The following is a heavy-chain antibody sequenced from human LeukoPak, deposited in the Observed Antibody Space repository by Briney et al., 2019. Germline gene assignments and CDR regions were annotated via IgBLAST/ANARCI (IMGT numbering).Heavy chain of an antibody. J-gene: IGHJ3*02. D-gene: IGHD1-7*01. Sequence: GASVKVSCKASGYTFTGYYLHWVQQAPGQGLEWMGWINPNSGGTNYAQKFQGWVIMTRDTSISTAYMELSRLRSDDTAVYYCATSGTTESAFDTWGQGTLVTVSS. V-gene: IGHV1-2*04. CDR2: INPNSGGT. CDR1: GYTFTGYY. CDR3: ATSGTTESAFDT.